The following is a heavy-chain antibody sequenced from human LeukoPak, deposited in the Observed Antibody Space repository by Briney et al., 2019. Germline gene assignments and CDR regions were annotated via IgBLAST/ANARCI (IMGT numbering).Heavy chain of an antibody. CDR2: INHSGST. CDR3: ARGRDLLWFGEFPPKGFDY. Sequence: SETLSLTCAVYGGSFSGYYWSWIHQPPGKGLEWIGEINHSGSTNYNPSLKSRVTISVDTSKNQFSLKLSSVTAADTAVYYCARGRDLLWFGEFPPKGFDYSGQGTLVSVSS. V-gene: IGHV4-34*01. CDR1: GGSFSGYY. J-gene: IGHJ4*02. D-gene: IGHD3-10*01.